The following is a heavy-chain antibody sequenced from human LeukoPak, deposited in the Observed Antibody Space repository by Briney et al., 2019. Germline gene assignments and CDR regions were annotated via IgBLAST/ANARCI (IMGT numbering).Heavy chain of an antibody. V-gene: IGHV3-30*02. D-gene: IGHD3-10*01. CDR2: IRYDGSNK. J-gene: IGHJ3*02. CDR3: AKGYYGSGSYGSDAFDI. CDR1: GFTFSSYG. Sequence: GGSLRLSCAASGFTFSSYGMHWVRQAPGKGLEWVALIRYDGSNKYYADSVKGRFTISRDNSKNTLYLQMNSLRAEDTAVYYCAKGYYGSGSYGSDAFDIWGQGTMVTVSS.